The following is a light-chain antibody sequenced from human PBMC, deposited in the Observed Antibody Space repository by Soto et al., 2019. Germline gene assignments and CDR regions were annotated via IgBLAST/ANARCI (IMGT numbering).Light chain of an antibody. CDR3: GSYRTNSPYV. CDR2: DVI. Sequence: QSVLTQPASVSGSPGQSITISCTGTNSDVGGYNYVSWYQQYPGEAPKLMIYDVINRPSGVSNRFPGSKSGNTASLTISGLQAEDEADYYCGSYRTNSPYVFGTGTKLTVL. V-gene: IGLV2-14*01. CDR1: NSDVGGYNY. J-gene: IGLJ1*01.